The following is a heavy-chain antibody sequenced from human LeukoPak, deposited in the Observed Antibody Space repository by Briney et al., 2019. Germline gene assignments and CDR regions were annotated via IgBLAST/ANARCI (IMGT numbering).Heavy chain of an antibody. V-gene: IGHV4-34*01. J-gene: IGHJ4*02. CDR1: GETFSGFY. CDR3: ARISTVTHQFDY. CDR2: INYSGST. D-gene: IGHD4-17*01. Sequence: PSETLSLTCAVYGETFSGFYWSWIRQPPGKGLEWIGEINYSGSTNYNPSLKSQVTISVDTSKNQFSLNLNSVTAADTAVYYCARISTVTHQFDYWAQGMLVTVSS.